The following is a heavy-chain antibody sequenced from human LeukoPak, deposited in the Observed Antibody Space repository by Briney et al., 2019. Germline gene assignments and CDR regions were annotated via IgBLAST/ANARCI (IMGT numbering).Heavy chain of an antibody. CDR2: MNPNSGNT. Sequence: ASVKVSCKASGYTFTSYDINCVRQATGRGLEWMGWMNPNSGNTGYAQKFHGRVTMTRNTSISTAYMELSSLRSEDTAVYYCARVEYGAPPDYWGQGTLVTVSS. J-gene: IGHJ4*02. CDR3: ARVEYGAPPDY. V-gene: IGHV1-8*01. CDR1: GYTFTSYD. D-gene: IGHD4-17*01.